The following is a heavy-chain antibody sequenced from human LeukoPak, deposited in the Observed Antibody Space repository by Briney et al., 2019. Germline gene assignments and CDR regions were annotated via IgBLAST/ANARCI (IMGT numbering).Heavy chain of an antibody. CDR2: ISGSVGST. Sequence: GGSLRLSCAASGFSVSDYVMTWVRQAPGKGLEWVSGISGSVGSTYYTDSVKGRFTISRDNSKNTLYLQMNSLRAEDTAVYFCAVGASLPAHWGQGTLVTVSS. V-gene: IGHV3-23*01. D-gene: IGHD1-26*01. J-gene: IGHJ4*02. CDR1: GFSVSDYV. CDR3: AVGASLPAH.